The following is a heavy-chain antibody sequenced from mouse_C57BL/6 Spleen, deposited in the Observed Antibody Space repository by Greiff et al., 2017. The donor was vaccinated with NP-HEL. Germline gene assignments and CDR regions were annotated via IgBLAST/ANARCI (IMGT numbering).Heavy chain of an antibody. CDR1: GFTFSSYA. D-gene: IGHD1-1*01. J-gene: IGHJ4*01. CDR2: ISDGGSYT. Sequence: EVQLVESGGGLVKPGGSLKLSCAASGFTFSSYAMSWVRQTPEKRLEWVATISDGGSYTYYPDNVKGRFTISRDNAKNNLYLQMSHLKSEDTAKYYCARDQDYYGSSDYAMDYWGQGTSVTVSS. V-gene: IGHV5-4*01. CDR3: ARDQDYYGSSDYAMDY.